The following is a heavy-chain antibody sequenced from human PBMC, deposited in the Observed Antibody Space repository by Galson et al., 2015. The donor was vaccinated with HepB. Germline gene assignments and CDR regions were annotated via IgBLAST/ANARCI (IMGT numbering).Heavy chain of an antibody. CDR2: INNDGSHT. Sequence: SLRLSCAASGFTFGTYWMHWVRQAPGKGLVWVSRINNDGSHTSYADSVKGRFTISRDNSKNTLYLQVNSLRAEDTAVYYCAKQAGNLIRSWHFDYWGQGPLVIVSS. J-gene: IGHJ4*02. V-gene: IGHV3-74*01. D-gene: IGHD4-17*01. CDR1: GFTFGTYW. CDR3: AKQAGNLIRSWHFDY.